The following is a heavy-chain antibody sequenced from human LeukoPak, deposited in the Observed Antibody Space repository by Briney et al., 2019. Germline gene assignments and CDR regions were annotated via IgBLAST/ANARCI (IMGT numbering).Heavy chain of an antibody. Sequence: PGGSLRLSCAASGFTVSSNYMNWVRQAPGKGLEWFSVIYSGGSTYYADSVKGRFTISRDNSKNALYLQMNSLRAEDTAVYYCARGTYSGTYLVYWGQGTLVTVSS. D-gene: IGHD1-26*01. V-gene: IGHV3-53*01. CDR2: IYSGGST. J-gene: IGHJ4*02. CDR1: GFTVSSNY. CDR3: ARGTYSGTYLVY.